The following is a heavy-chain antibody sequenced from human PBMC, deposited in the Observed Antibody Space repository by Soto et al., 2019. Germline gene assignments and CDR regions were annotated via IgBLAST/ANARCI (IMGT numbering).Heavy chain of an antibody. Sequence: QVQLVESGGGVVQPGRSLRLSCAASGFTFSSYGMHWVRQAPGKGLEWVAVISYDGSNKYYADSVKGRFTISRDNSKNTLYLQMNSLRAEDTAVYYCAKGRFLEWLVDYWGQGTLVTVSS. J-gene: IGHJ4*02. D-gene: IGHD3-3*01. CDR2: ISYDGSNK. CDR3: AKGRFLEWLVDY. CDR1: GFTFSSYG. V-gene: IGHV3-30*18.